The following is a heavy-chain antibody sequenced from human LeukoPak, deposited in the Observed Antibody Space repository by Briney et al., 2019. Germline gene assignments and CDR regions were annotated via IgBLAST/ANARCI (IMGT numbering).Heavy chain of an antibody. D-gene: IGHD6-19*01. V-gene: IGHV3-7*01. CDR2: IKGDGGQI. J-gene: IGHJ4*02. Sequence: PGGSLRLSCGGSGFTFRKYWMNWLRQAPGRGLEWVANIKGDGGQIYYVDSVRGRFTISRDNAKNSVYLQMNSLRAEDTAVYYCEGSSGWLFDYWGQGSLVAVSS. CDR3: EGSSGWLFDY. CDR1: GFTFRKYW.